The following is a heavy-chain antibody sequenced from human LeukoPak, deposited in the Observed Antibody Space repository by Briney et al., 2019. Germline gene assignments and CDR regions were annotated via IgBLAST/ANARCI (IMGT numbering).Heavy chain of an antibody. D-gene: IGHD4-17*01. V-gene: IGHV4-59*08. Sequence: PSETLSLTCTVSGSPISSYYWSWIRQPPGKGLERIGYIYYTGSTNYNPSLKSRVTMSVDTSKNQFSLNLNSVTAADTAVYYCARHNSHGDYPLDYWGQGTLVTVSS. CDR2: IYYTGST. J-gene: IGHJ4*02. CDR1: GSPISSYY. CDR3: ARHNSHGDYPLDY.